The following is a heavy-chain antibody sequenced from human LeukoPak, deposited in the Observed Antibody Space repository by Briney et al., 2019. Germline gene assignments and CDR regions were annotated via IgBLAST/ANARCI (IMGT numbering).Heavy chain of an antibody. CDR3: ARQKAYCGGDCYTIDC. CDR1: GYSFTSYW. V-gene: IGHV5-51*01. D-gene: IGHD2-21*02. CDR2: IYPGDSDT. J-gene: IGHJ4*02. Sequence: GESLKISCKGSGYSFTSYWIGWVRQMPGKGLEWMGIIYPGDSDTRYSPSFQGQVTISADKSISTAYLQWSSLKASDTAMYYCARQKAYCGGDCYTIDCWGQGTLVTVSS.